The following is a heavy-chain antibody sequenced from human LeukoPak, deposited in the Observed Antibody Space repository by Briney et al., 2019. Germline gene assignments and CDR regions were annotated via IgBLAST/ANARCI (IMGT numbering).Heavy chain of an antibody. CDR2: ISSTGIAT. V-gene: IGHV3-23*01. CDR3: AKDGRTTRFDY. D-gene: IGHD1-14*01. CDR1: GFTFSSYA. J-gene: IGHJ4*01. Sequence: PGGSLRLSCATSGFTFSSYAMSWVRQAPGKGLEWVSAISSTGIATYYADSVKGRFTISRDISKNTLYLQLNSLRAEDTAIYYCAKDGRTTRFDYWGHGTLVTVSS.